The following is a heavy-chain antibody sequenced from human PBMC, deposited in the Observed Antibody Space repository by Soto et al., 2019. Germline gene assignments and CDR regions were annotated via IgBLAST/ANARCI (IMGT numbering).Heavy chain of an antibody. CDR1: GFSLSTSGVD. CDR3: AHRRPDSNSPEYFFDY. D-gene: IGHD6-6*01. Sequence: QITLKESGPTLVKPTQTLTLTCTFSGFSLSTSGVDVGWIRQPPGKALEWLALIYWDDDKRYSPSLKSRLTITKDTSKNQVVLTMTNMDPLDTATYYCAHRRPDSNSPEYFFDYWGQGTLVTVSS. V-gene: IGHV2-5*02. J-gene: IGHJ4*02. CDR2: IYWDDDK.